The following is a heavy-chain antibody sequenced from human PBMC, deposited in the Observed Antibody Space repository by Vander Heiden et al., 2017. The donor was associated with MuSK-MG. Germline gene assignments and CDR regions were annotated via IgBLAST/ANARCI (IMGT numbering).Heavy chain of an antibody. CDR2: INHSGST. Sequence: QVQLQQWGAGLLKPSETLSLTCAVYGGSFSGYYWSWIRQPPGKGLEWIGEINHSGSTNYNPSLKRRVTISVDTSKNQFSLKLSSVTAAETAVYYCARGLPGIAVAGTPAHYFDYWGQGTLVTVSS. D-gene: IGHD6-19*01. CDR3: ARGLPGIAVAGTPAHYFDY. J-gene: IGHJ4*02. V-gene: IGHV4-34*01. CDR1: GGSFSGYY.